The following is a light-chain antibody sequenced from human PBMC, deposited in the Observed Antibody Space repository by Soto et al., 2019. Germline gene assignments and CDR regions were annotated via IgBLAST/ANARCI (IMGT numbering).Light chain of an antibody. Sequence: EIVLTQSAATLSLFPGERATLSCRASQTVGGRYLAWFQQKPGQTPRLLIFGASTRAAGVPDRFSGSGSGTDFSLTINRLEPEDFAVYYCLQYVSSPWTFGQGTQVEV. V-gene: IGKV3-20*01. J-gene: IGKJ1*01. CDR3: LQYVSSPWT. CDR2: GAS. CDR1: QTVGGRY.